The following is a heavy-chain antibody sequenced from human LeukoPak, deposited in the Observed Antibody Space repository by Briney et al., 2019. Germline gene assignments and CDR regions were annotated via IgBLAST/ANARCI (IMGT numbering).Heavy chain of an antibody. J-gene: IGHJ4*02. CDR1: GFTFSNAW. CDR3: TTVKVWDNWNYQGFYFDY. D-gene: IGHD1-7*01. Sequence: GGALRLSCAASGFTFSNAWMSWVRQAPGKGLEWVGRIKSKTDGGTTDYAAPVKGRFTIPRDDSKNTLYLQMNSLKTEDTDVYYCTTVKVWDNWNYQGFYFDYWGQGTLVSVSS. CDR2: IKSKTDGGTT. V-gene: IGHV3-15*01.